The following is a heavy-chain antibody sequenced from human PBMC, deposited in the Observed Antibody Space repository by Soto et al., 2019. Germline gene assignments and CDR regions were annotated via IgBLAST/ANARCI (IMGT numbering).Heavy chain of an antibody. Sequence: EVQLVESGGGVVQPGGSLRLSCAASGFALSGYWLHWVRQPAGKGLMWVSRINSDGSDTSSADSVKGRFTISRDNAKNTLYLQINSLIVEDTAVYYCVRGAPYDFWGQGTLVTVSS. CDR1: GFALSGYW. V-gene: IGHV3-74*01. CDR2: INSDGSDT. D-gene: IGHD3-10*01. CDR3: VRGAPYDF. J-gene: IGHJ4*02.